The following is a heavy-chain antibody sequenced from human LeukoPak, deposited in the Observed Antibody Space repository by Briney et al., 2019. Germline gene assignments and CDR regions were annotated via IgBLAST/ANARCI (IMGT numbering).Heavy chain of an antibody. D-gene: IGHD3-3*01. CDR2: ISAYNGNT. Sequence: ASVKVSCKASGYTFTSYGISWVRQAPGQGLEWMGWISAYNGNTNYAQKLQGRGTMTTDASTSTAYMELRSLRSDDTAVYYCARDLISDYYDFWSGYTHSPDYWGQGTLVTVSS. CDR3: ARDLISDYYDFWSGYTHSPDY. V-gene: IGHV1-18*01. CDR1: GYTFTSYG. J-gene: IGHJ4*02.